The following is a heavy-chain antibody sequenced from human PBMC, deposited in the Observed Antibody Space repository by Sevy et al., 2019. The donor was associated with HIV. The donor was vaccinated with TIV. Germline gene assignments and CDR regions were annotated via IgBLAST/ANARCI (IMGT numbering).Heavy chain of an antibody. CDR2: ISGSGGGT. J-gene: IGHJ4*02. V-gene: IGHV3-23*01. CDR3: AKDADYDVWSGYYFDY. D-gene: IGHD3-3*01. Sequence: GGSLRLSCAASGFTFSSYPMSWVRQAPGKGLEWVSAISGSGGGTYYADYLKGRFTISRDNSKNPLYLQMNSLRAEDTAVYYCAKDADYDVWSGYYFDYWGQGTLVTVSS. CDR1: GFTFSSYP.